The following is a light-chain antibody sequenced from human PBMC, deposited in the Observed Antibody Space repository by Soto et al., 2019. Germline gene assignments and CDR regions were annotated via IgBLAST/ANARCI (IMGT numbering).Light chain of an antibody. CDR3: PQSFGTPRT. CDR1: QTLKSY. V-gene: IGKV1-39*01. CDR2: DAP. J-gene: IGKJ1*01. Sequence: DLQMTHSPSALSASVGDRVTITCRASQTLKSYLNGYQHKPGKAPNLLIHDAPTLHTGVPSRFIDSGSGTDSTLTISTLQPKELATYYCPQSFGTPRTDGQGTKVDIK.